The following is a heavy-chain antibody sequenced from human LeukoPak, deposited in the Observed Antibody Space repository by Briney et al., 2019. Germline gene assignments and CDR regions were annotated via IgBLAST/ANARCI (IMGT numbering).Heavy chain of an antibody. CDR3: AREWGTAIDY. D-gene: IGHD6-13*01. J-gene: IGHJ4*02. CDR2: VYYSGST. Sequence: SETLSLTCTVSGGSISSYYWSWIRQPPGKGLEWIGCVYYSGSTNYNPSLKSRVTISVDTSKNQFSLKLSSVTAADTAVYYCAREWGTAIDYWGQGTLVTVSS. V-gene: IGHV4-59*01. CDR1: GGSISSYY.